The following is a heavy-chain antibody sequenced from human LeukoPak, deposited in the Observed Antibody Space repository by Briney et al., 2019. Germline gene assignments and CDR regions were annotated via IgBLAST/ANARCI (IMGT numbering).Heavy chain of an antibody. J-gene: IGHJ4*02. CDR2: ISNSGSTT. V-gene: IGHV3-48*03. D-gene: IGHD2-15*01. CDR3: ARGPRDPTGYCSGGRCSPTYDV. Sequence: GGALRLSCAAPGFTLRSYEMNLVRQAPGEGVGWGLFISNSGSTTYYADSMKGRFTISRDNAKNSLYLQMNSLRAEDTAVYYCARGPRDPTGYCSGGRCSPTYDVWGQGTLVTVSS. CDR1: GFTLRSYE.